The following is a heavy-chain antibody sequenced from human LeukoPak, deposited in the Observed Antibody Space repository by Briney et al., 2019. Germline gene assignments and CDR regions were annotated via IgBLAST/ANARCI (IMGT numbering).Heavy chain of an antibody. D-gene: IGHD4-17*01. V-gene: IGHV1-69*13. Sequence: EASVKVSCKASGGTFSSYAISWVRQAPGQGLEWMGGIIPIFGTANYAQKFQGRVTITADESTSTAYMELSSLRSEDTAVYYCARDKDALRTKYYYYYYGMDVWGQGTTVTVSS. CDR1: GGTFSSYA. CDR2: IIPIFGTA. J-gene: IGHJ6*02. CDR3: ARDKDALRTKYYYYYYGMDV.